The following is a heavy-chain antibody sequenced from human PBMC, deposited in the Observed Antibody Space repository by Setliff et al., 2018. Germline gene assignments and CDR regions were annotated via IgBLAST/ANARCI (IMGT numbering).Heavy chain of an antibody. CDR3: FGAGTCSY. J-gene: IGHJ4*02. V-gene: IGHV3-23*03. CDR1: GFTISGYA. D-gene: IGHD3-10*01. Sequence: GESLKISCVGSGFTISGYAMTWVRQAPGKGLEWIALLYGGGNTFYADSVKGRFTISGDNARNALYLQMNNLRTEDTAVYYCFGAGTCSYWGQGTLVTAPQ. CDR2: LYGGGNT.